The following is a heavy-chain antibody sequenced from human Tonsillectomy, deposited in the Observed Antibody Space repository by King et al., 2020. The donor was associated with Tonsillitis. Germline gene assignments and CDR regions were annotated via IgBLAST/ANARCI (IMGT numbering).Heavy chain of an antibody. D-gene: IGHD3-22*01. J-gene: IGHJ1*01. CDR3: AREGPGNSGYSPTR. CDR1: GYTFEDYY. CDR2: INPSGAAA. V-gene: IGHV1-46*02. Sequence: VQLVESGAEVKKPGASVKISCKASGYTFEDYYIHWVRQAPGQGLEWMGMINPSGAAATYAQKFQDRITMTRDTSTKTFYMDLRDLRLEDTAVYYCAREGPGNSGYSPTRWGQGTLVSVSS.